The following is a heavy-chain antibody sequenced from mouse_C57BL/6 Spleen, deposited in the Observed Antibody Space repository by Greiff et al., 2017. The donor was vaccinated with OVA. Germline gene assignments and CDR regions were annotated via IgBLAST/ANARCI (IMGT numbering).Heavy chain of an antibody. CDR1: GYTFTDYN. V-gene: IGHV1-18*01. Sequence: VQLQQSGPELVKPGASVKIPCKASGYTFTDYNMDWVKQSHGKSLEWIGDINPNNGGTIYNQKFKGKATLTVDKSSSTAYMELRSLTSEDTAVYYCAGGGYDWFAYWGQGTLVTVSA. CDR3: AGGGYDWFAY. J-gene: IGHJ3*01. D-gene: IGHD2-2*01. CDR2: INPNNGGT.